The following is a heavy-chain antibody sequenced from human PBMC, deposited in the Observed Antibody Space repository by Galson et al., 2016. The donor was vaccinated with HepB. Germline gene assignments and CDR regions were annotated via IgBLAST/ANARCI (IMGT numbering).Heavy chain of an antibody. CDR3: AKDHNSNGYFDY. CDR1: EFTFSNSG. V-gene: IGHV3-30*18. CDR2: ISYDGSHT. J-gene: IGHJ4*02. Sequence: SLRLSCAASEFTFSNSGMHWVRQAPGKGLEWVAIISYDGSHTYYADSVKGRFTISRDNSKHTLYIQINSLRAEDTAVYYCAKDHNSNGYFDYWGQGTLVTVSS. D-gene: IGHD3-22*01.